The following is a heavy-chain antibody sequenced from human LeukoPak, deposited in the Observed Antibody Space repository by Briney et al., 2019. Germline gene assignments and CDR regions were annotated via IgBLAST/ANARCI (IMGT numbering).Heavy chain of an antibody. J-gene: IGHJ4*02. Sequence: ASVKVSCKASGGTFSSYAISWVRQAPGQGLEWMGGIIPIFGTANYAQKFQGRVTITADKSTSTAYMELSSLRSEDTAVYYCAREGGYCGTDCYPDYWGQGTLVTVSS. CDR1: GGTFSSYA. V-gene: IGHV1-69*06. CDR2: IIPIFGTA. CDR3: AREGGYCGTDCYPDY. D-gene: IGHD2-21*02.